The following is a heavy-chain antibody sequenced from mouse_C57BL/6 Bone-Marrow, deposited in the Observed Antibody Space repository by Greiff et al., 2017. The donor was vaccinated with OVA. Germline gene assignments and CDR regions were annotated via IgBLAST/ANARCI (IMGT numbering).Heavy chain of an antibody. V-gene: IGHV14-3*01. D-gene: IGHD1-1*01. CDR1: GFNIKNTY. J-gene: IGHJ4*01. CDR3: ARGNFGSSFYAMDY. CDR2: IDPANDNT. Sequence: EVKLVESVAELVRPGASVKLSCTASGFNIKNTYMHWVKQRPEQGLEWIGRIDPANDNTKYAPKFQGKATMTADTSSNTAYLQLSSLSSGDTAVYCCARGNFGSSFYAMDYWGQGTSVTVSS.